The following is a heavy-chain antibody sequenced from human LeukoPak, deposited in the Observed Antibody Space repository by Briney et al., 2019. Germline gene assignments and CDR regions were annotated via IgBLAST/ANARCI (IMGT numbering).Heavy chain of an antibody. CDR2: ISAYNGNT. CDR1: GYTFTSYG. D-gene: IGHD6-13*01. V-gene: IGHV1-18*01. CDR3: ARDSEQQLILWD. J-gene: IGHJ4*02. Sequence: ASVKVSCKASGYTFTSYGISWVRQAPGQGLEWMGWISAYNGNTHYAQKLQGRVTMTTDTSTSTVYMELRSLRSDDTAVYYCARDSEQQLILWDWGQGTLVTVSS.